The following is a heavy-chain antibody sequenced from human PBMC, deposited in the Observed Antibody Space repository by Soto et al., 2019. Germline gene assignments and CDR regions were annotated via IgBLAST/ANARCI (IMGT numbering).Heavy chain of an antibody. V-gene: IGHV4-4*02. Sequence: SETLSLTCAVSCGSIISSNWWSWVRQPPGKGLEWIGEIYHSGSTTYNPSLRGRVTISVDKSKNQFYLKVSSVTAADSAVYHCARGYNEFDYWGQGTLVTVSS. CDR1: CGSIISSNW. D-gene: IGHD1-1*01. CDR2: IYHSGST. CDR3: ARGYNEFDY. J-gene: IGHJ4*02.